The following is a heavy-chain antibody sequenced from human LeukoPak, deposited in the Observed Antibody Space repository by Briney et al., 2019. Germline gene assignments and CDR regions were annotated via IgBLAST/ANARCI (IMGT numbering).Heavy chain of an antibody. CDR2: INPNSGGT. J-gene: IGHJ5*02. Sequence: ASVKVSCKASGYTFTGYYMHWVRQAPGQGLEWMGWINPNSGGTNYAQKFQGRVTMTRDTSISTAYMELSRLRSDDTAVYYCARGARPSKLLLWFGEPSGATRFDPWGQGTLVTVSS. V-gene: IGHV1-2*02. CDR3: ARGARPSKLLLWFGEPSGATRFDP. D-gene: IGHD3-10*01. CDR1: GYTFTGYY.